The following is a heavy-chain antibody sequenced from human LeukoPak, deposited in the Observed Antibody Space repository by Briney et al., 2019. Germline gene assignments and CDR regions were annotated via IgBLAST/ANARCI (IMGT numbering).Heavy chain of an antibody. D-gene: IGHD3-22*01. J-gene: IGHJ1*01. CDR2: ISAYNGNT. CDR3: ARDWSGYYDSSGYAYRAEYFQH. Sequence: ASVKVSCKASGYTFTSYGISWVRQAPGQGLEWMGWISAYNGNTDYAQKFQGRVTMTTDTSTSTAYMELRSLRSDDTAVYYCARDWSGYYDSSGYAYRAEYFQHWGQGTLVTVSS. CDR1: GYTFTSYG. V-gene: IGHV1-18*01.